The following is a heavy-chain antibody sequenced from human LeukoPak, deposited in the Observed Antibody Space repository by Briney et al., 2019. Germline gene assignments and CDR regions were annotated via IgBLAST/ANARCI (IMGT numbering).Heavy chain of an antibody. V-gene: IGHV3-7*01. CDR3: ARVRKLRTRGVMDPLDY. D-gene: IGHD3-10*01. CDR1: GVTFNYCW. CDR2: IQQDGSEK. Sequence: PGGSLRLSCAASGVTFNYCWLTWVRQAPGKGLEWVANIQQDGSEKYYVDSVKGRFIISRDNAKNSLYLQMNSLRAEDTAVYYCARVRKLRTRGVMDPLDYWGQGTLVTVSS. J-gene: IGHJ4*02.